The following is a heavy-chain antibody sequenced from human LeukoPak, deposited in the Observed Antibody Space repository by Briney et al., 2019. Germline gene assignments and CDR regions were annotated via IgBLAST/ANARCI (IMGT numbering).Heavy chain of an antibody. CDR2: IYYSGST. CDR3: ARHTLVAASSFDC. Sequence: PSETLSLTCTVSGGSMNSYYWSWIRRPPGKGLEWIGYIYYSGSTNYNPSLKSRVTISVDTSKNQFSLKLSSVTAADTAVYYCARHTLVAASSFDCWGQGTLVTVSS. D-gene: IGHD2-15*01. CDR1: GGSMNSYY. J-gene: IGHJ4*02. V-gene: IGHV4-59*08.